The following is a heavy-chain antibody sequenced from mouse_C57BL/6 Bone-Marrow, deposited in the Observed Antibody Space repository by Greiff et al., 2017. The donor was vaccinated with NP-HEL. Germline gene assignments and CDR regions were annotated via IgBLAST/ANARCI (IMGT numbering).Heavy chain of an antibody. D-gene: IGHD1-1*01. V-gene: IGHV1-15*01. Sequence: QVQLQQSGAELVRPGASVTLSCEASGYTFTDYEMHWVKQTPVHGLEWIGAIDPETGGTAYNQKFKGKAILTADKSSSTAYMELRSLTSEDSAVYYCTRGITTVVPYFDYWGQGTTLTVSS. CDR3: TRGITTVVPYFDY. CDR1: GYTFTDYE. J-gene: IGHJ2*01. CDR2: IDPETGGT.